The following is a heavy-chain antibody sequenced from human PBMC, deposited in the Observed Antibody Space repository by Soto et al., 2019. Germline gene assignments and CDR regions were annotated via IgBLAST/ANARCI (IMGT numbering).Heavy chain of an antibody. CDR3: ARGREAARLVYYYYYMDV. CDR2: INQSGST. V-gene: IGHV4-34*01. J-gene: IGHJ6*02. Sequence: ASETLSLTCAVYGGSFSGYYWSWIRQPPGRGLEWIGEINQSGSTKYNPSLKSRVTISVGTSKNQFSLKLSSVTAADTAVYYCARGREAARLVYYYYYMDVWGQGTTVTV. CDR1: GGSFSGYY. D-gene: IGHD6-6*01.